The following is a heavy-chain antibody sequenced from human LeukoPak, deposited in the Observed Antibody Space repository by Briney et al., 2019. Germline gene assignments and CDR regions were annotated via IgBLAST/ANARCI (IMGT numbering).Heavy chain of an antibody. CDR1: GGSFSGYY. CDR3: ARHYCSSTSCYFFGPHLAPYMDV. J-gene: IGHJ6*03. V-gene: IGHV4-39*01. D-gene: IGHD2-2*01. CDR2: IYYSGST. Sequence: SETLSLTCAVYGGSFSGYYWGWIRQPPGKGLEWIGSIYYSGSTYYNPSLKSRVTISVDTSKNQFSLKLSSVTAADTAVYYCARHYCSSTSCYFFGPHLAPYMDVWGKGTTVTVSS.